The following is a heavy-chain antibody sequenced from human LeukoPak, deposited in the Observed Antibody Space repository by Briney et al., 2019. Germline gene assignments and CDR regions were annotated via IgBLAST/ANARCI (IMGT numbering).Heavy chain of an antibody. CDR2: ISGSGGDT. V-gene: IGHV3-23*01. CDR1: GFTFSNYA. J-gene: IGHJ6*03. D-gene: IGHD1-14*01. Sequence: RAGGSLRLSCAASGFTFSNYAMSWVRQAPGKGLEWVSGISGSGGDTYYADSVKGRFTISRDNSKNTLYLQMNSLRAEDTAVYYCAKAGSQVYYYMDVWGKGTTVTVSS. CDR3: AKAGSQVYYYMDV.